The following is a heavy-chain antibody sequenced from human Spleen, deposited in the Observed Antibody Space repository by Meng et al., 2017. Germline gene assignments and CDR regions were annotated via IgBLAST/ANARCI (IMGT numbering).Heavy chain of an antibody. CDR2: IYQSGST. V-gene: IGHV4-38-2*02. CDR1: GYSITGSYN. Sequence: SQTLSLTCAVSGYSITGSYNWGWIRQSPGKGLEGIGSIYQSGSTYYNPSLKSRVTMSVDTSKNQFSLKLSSVTAADTAVYYCTRDPVRVSTYYDTSAYYYFDYWGQRTLVTVSS. J-gene: IGHJ4*02. CDR3: TRDPVRVSTYYDTSAYYYFDY. D-gene: IGHD3-22*01.